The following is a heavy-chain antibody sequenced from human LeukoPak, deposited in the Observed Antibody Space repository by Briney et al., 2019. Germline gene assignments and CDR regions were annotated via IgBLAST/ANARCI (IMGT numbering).Heavy chain of an antibody. CDR1: GGSFSGYY. CDR2: INHSGST. Sequence: PSETLSLTCAVYGGSFSGYYWSWIRQPPGKGLEWIGEINHSGSTNYNPSLKSRVTISVDTSKNQFPLKLSSVTAADTAVYYCAGYTYGSPSANWFDPWGQGTLVTVSS. CDR3: AGYTYGSPSANWFDP. J-gene: IGHJ5*02. V-gene: IGHV4-34*01. D-gene: IGHD4-17*01.